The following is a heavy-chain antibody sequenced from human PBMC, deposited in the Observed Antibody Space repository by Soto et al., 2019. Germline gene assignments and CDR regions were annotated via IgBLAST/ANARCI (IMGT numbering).Heavy chain of an antibody. CDR3: TRVPYYDFWSGYFAPDYYYGMDV. CDR1: GFTFSGSA. Sequence: GGSLRLSCAASGFTFSGSAMHWVRQASGKGLEWVGRIRSKANSYATAYAASVKGRFTISRDDSKNTAYLQMNSLKTEDTAVYYCTRVPYYDFWSGYFAPDYYYGMDVWGQGTTVTVSS. CDR2: IRSKANSYAT. J-gene: IGHJ6*02. V-gene: IGHV3-73*01. D-gene: IGHD3-3*01.